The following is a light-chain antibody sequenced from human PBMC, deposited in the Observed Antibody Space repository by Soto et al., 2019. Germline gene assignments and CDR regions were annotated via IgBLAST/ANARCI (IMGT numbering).Light chain of an antibody. J-gene: IGLJ2*01. Sequence: QSVLAQPASVSGSPGQSITISCTGTSNDVGGYNYVSWYQQYPGKAPKLMIYEVSNRPSGVSNRFSGSKSGNTASLTISGLQAEDEADYYCSSYTLSSTLGFGGGTKVTVL. V-gene: IGLV2-14*01. CDR1: SNDVGGYNY. CDR3: SSYTLSSTLG. CDR2: EVS.